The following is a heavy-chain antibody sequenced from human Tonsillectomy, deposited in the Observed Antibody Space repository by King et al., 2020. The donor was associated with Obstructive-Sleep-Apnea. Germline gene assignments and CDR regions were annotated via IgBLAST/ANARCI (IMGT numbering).Heavy chain of an antibody. J-gene: IGHJ4*02. V-gene: IGHV3-11*06. CDR3: ARGGYSSIRVY. D-gene: IGHD6-13*01. CDR1: GFTFSDFY. CDR2: ISSVSDYT. Sequence: VQLVESGGGLVKPGGSLRLSCAASGFTFSDFYISWIRQAPGKGLEWVAYISSVSDYTHYADSVKGRFTISRDNAKNSLYLQMNSLRAEDTAVYYCARGGYSSIRVYWGQGTLVTASS.